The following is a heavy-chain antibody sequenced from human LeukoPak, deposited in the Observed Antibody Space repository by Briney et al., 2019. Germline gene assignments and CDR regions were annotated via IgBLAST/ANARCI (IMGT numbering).Heavy chain of an antibody. CDR3: AKRSSTSSGYFDL. V-gene: IGHV3-23*01. Sequence: PGGSLRLSCAASGFTFNDYAMTWVRQAPGKRLEWVSAITGTGAYTNYADSVKGRFTISRDNSKNTMYLQMNSLRAEDTAIYYCAKRSSTSSGYFDLWGWGTLVTVSS. J-gene: IGHJ4*02. D-gene: IGHD3-22*01. CDR2: ITGTGAYT. CDR1: GFTFNDYA.